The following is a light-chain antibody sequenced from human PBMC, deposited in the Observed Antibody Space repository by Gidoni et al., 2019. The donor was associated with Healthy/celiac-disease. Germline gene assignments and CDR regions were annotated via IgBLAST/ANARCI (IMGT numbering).Light chain of an antibody. CDR2: GAS. Sequence: EIVMTQSPATLSGSPGERATLSCRASQSVSSNLAWYQQKPGQAPRLLIYGASTRATCIPARFSGSGSGTEFTLTISSLQSEDFAVYYCQQYNNWPQTFGQGTKVEIK. CDR3: QQYNNWPQT. CDR1: QSVSSN. V-gene: IGKV3-15*01. J-gene: IGKJ1*01.